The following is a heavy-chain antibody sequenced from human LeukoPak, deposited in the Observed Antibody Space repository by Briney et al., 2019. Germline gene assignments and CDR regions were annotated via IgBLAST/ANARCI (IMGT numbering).Heavy chain of an antibody. J-gene: IGHJ1*01. CDR2: IRYDGSNK. V-gene: IGHV3-30*02. D-gene: IGHD3-10*01. Sequence: PGGSLRLSCAASGFTFSSYGMHWVRQAPGKGLEWVAFIRYDGSNKYYADSVKGRFTISRDNSKNTLYLQMNSLRAEDTAVYYCAKDPYCYGSGSYPAEYFQHWGQGTLVTVSS. CDR3: AKDPYCYGSGSYPAEYFQH. CDR1: GFTFSSYG.